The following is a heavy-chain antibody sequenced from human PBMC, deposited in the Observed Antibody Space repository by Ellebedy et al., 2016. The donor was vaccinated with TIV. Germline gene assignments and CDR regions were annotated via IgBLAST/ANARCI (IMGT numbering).Heavy chain of an antibody. CDR1: GFTFDDYA. Sequence: PGGSLRLSCAASGFTFDDYAMHWVRQAPGKGLEWVSGISWNSGTIDYADSVKGRFTISRDNAKNCLYLQMNSLRAEETALYYCSKGPTSMIMRGWFDPWGQGTLVTVSS. V-gene: IGHV3-9*01. D-gene: IGHD5-18*01. J-gene: IGHJ5*02. CDR2: ISWNSGTI. CDR3: SKGPTSMIMRGWFDP.